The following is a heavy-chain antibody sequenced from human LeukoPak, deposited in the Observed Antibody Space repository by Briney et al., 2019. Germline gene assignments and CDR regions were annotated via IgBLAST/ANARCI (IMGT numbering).Heavy chain of an antibody. CDR2: ISYDGSNK. V-gene: IGHV3-30*03. Sequence: GGSLRLSCTASGSTFSNYWMHWVRQAPGKGLEWVAVISYDGSNKHYADSVKGRFTISRDNAKNSLYLQMNSLRAEDTALYYCAIDHHYYDSSGYCFDYWGQGTLVTVSS. CDR3: AIDHHYYDSSGYCFDY. J-gene: IGHJ4*02. CDR1: GSTFSNYW. D-gene: IGHD3-22*01.